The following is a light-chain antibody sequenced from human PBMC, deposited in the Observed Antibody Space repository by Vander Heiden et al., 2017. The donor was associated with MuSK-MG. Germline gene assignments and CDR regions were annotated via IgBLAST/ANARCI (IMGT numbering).Light chain of an antibody. J-gene: IGKJ2*01. CDR2: LVS. Sequence: DIVMTQSPLSLPVTPGEPASISCRSSQSLLHSNGHTYLNWYLQRPGQSPHLLVYLVSNRASGVPDRFSGSGSGTDFTLKISRVEAEDVGVYYCMQALQTPRTFGQGTKLEI. CDR1: QSLLHSNGHTY. V-gene: IGKV2-28*01. CDR3: MQALQTPRT.